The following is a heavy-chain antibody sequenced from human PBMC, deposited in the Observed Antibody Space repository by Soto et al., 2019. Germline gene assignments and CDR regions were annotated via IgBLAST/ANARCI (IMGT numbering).Heavy chain of an antibody. CDR3: AKDYYGSPLAMDV. V-gene: IGHV4-30-4*01. CDR1: GDSSSRGDYY. Sequence: QVQLQESGPGLVKPSQTLSLTCTVSGDSSSRGDYYWSWIRQPSGKGLEWIGYISNSGSPYYNPSLTSLVTISVDTSKNQVSLKLRSVTAADTAVYYCAKDYYGSPLAMDVWGQGTTVTVSS. D-gene: IGHD3-10*01. CDR2: ISNSGSP. J-gene: IGHJ6*02.